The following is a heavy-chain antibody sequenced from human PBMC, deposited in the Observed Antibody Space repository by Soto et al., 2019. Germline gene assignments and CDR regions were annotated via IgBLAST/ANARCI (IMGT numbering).Heavy chain of an antibody. CDR3: VRDTPHNCFGP. Sequence: GGSLRLSCAASGFTFTNYWMHWVRQGPGKGLVWVARVDNDGTSATYADSVKGRFTISRDNAKNTLYLQMNSLRAEDTAVYYCVRDTPHNCFGPWGQGTLVTVSS. CDR2: VDNDGTSA. J-gene: IGHJ5*02. V-gene: IGHV3-74*01. CDR1: GFTFTNYW.